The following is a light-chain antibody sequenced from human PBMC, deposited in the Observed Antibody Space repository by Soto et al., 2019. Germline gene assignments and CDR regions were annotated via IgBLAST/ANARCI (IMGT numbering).Light chain of an antibody. CDR1: QSVWRRY. CDR3: QQYGSSPRT. CDR2: GAS. J-gene: IGKJ1*01. V-gene: IGKV3-20*01. Sequence: EIGLNQSPGTLSLSSGGKANLSCRASQSVWRRYLAWDQQKPGQAPRVLIYGASSRATGIPDRFSGSGSGTDFTLTISRLEPEDFAVYYCQQYGSSPRTFGQGTKVEIK.